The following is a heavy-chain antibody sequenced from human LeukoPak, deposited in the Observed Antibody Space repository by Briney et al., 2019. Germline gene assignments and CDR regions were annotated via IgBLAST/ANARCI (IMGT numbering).Heavy chain of an antibody. D-gene: IGHD3-22*01. V-gene: IGHV1-46*01. CDR1: GYTFTNSY. Sequence: GASVKVSCKASGYTFTNSYMYWVRQAPGQGLEWMGLINPGGGSTNYAQKFQGRVTVTRDMSTSTVYMELSSLRSDDTAVYYCARGVHVRKYDSNHNCFDPWGQGTLVTVSS. J-gene: IGHJ5*02. CDR3: ARGVHVRKYDSNHNCFDP. CDR2: INPGGGST.